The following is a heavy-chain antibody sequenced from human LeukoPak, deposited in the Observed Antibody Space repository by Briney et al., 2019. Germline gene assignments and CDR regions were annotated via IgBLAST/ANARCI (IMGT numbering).Heavy chain of an antibody. D-gene: IGHD3-10*01. V-gene: IGHV3-49*04. CDR2: IRSKAYGGTT. Sequence: GGSLRLSCTASGFTFGDYAMSWVRQAPGKGLEWVGFIRSKAYGGTTEYAASVKGRFTISRDDSKSIAYLQMNSLKTEDTAVYYCTRDLEDGSGSCYSRFDYWGQGTLVTVSS. CDR3: TRDLEDGSGSCYSRFDY. J-gene: IGHJ4*02. CDR1: GFTFGDYA.